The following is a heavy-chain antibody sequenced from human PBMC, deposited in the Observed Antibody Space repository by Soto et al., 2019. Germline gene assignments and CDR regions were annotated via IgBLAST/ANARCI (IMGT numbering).Heavy chain of an antibody. CDR3: ARHGKGVNYYFDY. D-gene: IGHD1-26*01. CDR2: IYYSGST. Sequence: QLQLQESGPGLVKPSETLSLTCTVSGGSISSSSYYWGWIRQPPGKGLEWIGSIYYSGSTYYNPSLKSRVTISVDTSKNQFSLKLSSVTAADTAVYYCARHGKGVNYYFDYWGQGTLVTVSS. J-gene: IGHJ4*02. V-gene: IGHV4-39*01. CDR1: GGSISSSSYY.